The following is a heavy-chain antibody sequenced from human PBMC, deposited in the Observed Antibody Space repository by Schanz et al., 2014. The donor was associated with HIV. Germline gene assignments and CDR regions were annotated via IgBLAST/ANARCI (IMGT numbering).Heavy chain of an antibody. D-gene: IGHD2-2*02. Sequence: QVQLVQSGTEVKKPGASVKVSCKASGYTFISYGISWVRQAPGQGLEWMGWINPNSGGTNSAQKFQGRVTMSMDTSISTAYMEVRSLRSDDTAVYYCARDVSVDCTGINNCYTRKWFDPWGQGTLVTVSS. CDR3: ARDVSVDCTGINNCYTRKWFDP. CDR2: INPNSGGT. V-gene: IGHV1-2*02. J-gene: IGHJ5*02. CDR1: GYTFISYG.